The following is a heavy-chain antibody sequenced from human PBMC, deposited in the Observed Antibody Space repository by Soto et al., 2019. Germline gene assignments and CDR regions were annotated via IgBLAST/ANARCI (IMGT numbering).Heavy chain of an antibody. J-gene: IGHJ6*02. V-gene: IGHV3-30-3*01. CDR2: ISYDGSNK. CDR3: ARTDSYGHSEYYYYGMDV. CDR1: GFTFSSYA. D-gene: IGHD5-18*01. Sequence: GGSLRLSCAASGFTFSSYAMHWVRQAPGKGLEWVAVISYDGSNKYYADSVKGRFTISRDNSKNTLYLQMNSLRAEDTAVYYCARTDSYGHSEYYYYGMDVWGQGTTVTVSS.